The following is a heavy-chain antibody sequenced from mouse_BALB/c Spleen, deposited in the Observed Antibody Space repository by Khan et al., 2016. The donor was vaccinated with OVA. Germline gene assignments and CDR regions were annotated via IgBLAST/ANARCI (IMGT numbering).Heavy chain of an antibody. J-gene: IGHJ3*01. Sequence: EVQLVESGGGLVKPGGSLKLSCAASGFTFSSFAMSWVRQTPEKRLEWVATINSDGTYTYYPDSVKGRFTISRDNAKNTLYLQMSSLRSEDTAMYYGARHNFGPFAYWGQGTLVTVSA. CDR2: INSDGTYT. CDR3: ARHNFGPFAY. CDR1: GFTFSSFA. D-gene: IGHD1-3*01. V-gene: IGHV5-9-3*01.